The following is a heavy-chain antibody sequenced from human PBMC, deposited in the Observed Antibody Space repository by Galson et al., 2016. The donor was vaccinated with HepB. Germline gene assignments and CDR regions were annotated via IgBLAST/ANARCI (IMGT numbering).Heavy chain of an antibody. Sequence: SLRLSCAASGFTFSSYAMNWVRQAPGKGLEWVSVISNSGATTYYADSVKGRFTISRDNPTKTLYLQMNILRAEDTAAYYCAKSGYCRGNSCYNWFDPWGQGTLVTVSS. CDR2: ISNSGATT. V-gene: IGHV3-23*01. CDR3: AKSGYCRGNSCYNWFDP. D-gene: IGHD2-15*01. CDR1: GFTFSSYA. J-gene: IGHJ5*02.